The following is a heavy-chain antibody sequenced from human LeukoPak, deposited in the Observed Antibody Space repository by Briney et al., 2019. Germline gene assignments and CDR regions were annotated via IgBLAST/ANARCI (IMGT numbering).Heavy chain of an antibody. D-gene: IGHD6-19*01. J-gene: IGHJ4*02. CDR3: AKTYSSGWYKYFDY. CDR2: ISGSGSST. Sequence: GGTLRLSCAASGFTFSSYGMSWVRQAPGKGLEWVSGISGSGSSTYYADSVKGRFTISRDNSKSTLYLQMNSLRGEDTAVYYCAKTYSSGWYKYFDYWGQGTLVTVSS. V-gene: IGHV3-23*01. CDR1: GFTFSSYG.